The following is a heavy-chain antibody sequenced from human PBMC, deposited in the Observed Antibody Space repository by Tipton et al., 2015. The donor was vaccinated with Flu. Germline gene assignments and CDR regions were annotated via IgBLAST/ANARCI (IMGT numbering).Heavy chain of an antibody. J-gene: IGHJ4*02. V-gene: IGHV3-30*02. D-gene: IGHD3-9*01. CDR1: GFTFSSYG. CDR2: IRYDGSNK. Sequence: QLVQSGGGVVQPGGSLRLSCAASGFTFSSYGMHWVRQAPGKGLKWVAFIRYDGSNKYYADSVKGRFTISRDNSKNTLYLQMNSLRAEDTAVYYCAKDPVLRYFDWLSDFDYWGQGTLVTVSS. CDR3: AKDPVLRYFDWLSDFDY.